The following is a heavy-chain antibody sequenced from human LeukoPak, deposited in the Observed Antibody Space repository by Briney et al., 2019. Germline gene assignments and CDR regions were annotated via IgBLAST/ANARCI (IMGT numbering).Heavy chain of an antibody. D-gene: IGHD5-24*01. Sequence: GESLKISCKASGYSFTSYWIGWVRQMPGKGLEWMGIFYPGDSDTRYSPSFQGQVTISADKSISTAYLQWSSLKASDTAMYYCARRRDGYNTAIDYWGQGTLVTVSS. J-gene: IGHJ4*02. CDR2: FYPGDSDT. CDR1: GYSFTSYW. CDR3: ARRRDGYNTAIDY. V-gene: IGHV5-51*01.